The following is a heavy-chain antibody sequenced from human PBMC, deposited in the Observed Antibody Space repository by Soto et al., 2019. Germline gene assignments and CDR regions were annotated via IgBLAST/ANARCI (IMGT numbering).Heavy chain of an antibody. CDR1: GITLSRDW. CDR3: AKLLNGVTALDY. D-gene: IGHD2-21*02. CDR2: IKPDGSGE. Sequence: EVQLVESGGGLVQPGGSLRLSCTASGITLSRDWMTWVSQAPGKGLEWVASIKPDGSGEYYLDSVKGRFTISRDNTKNALYLQANSLRAEDTAMYFCAKLLNGVTALDYWGQGTLVTVS. J-gene: IGHJ4*02. V-gene: IGHV3-7*01.